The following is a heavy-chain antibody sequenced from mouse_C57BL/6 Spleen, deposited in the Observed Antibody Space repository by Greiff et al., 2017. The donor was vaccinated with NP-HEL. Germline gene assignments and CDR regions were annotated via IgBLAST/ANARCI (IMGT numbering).Heavy chain of an antibody. CDR2: INPNYGTT. CDR1: GYSFTDYN. D-gene: IGHD3-2*02. J-gene: IGHJ3*01. V-gene: IGHV1-39*01. Sequence: EVQLQQSGPELVKPGASVKISCKASGYSFTDYNMNWVKQSNGKSLEWIGVINPNYGTTSYNQRFKGKATLTVDQSSSTAYMQLNSLTSEDSAVYYCAKGVDSSGYRFAYWGQGTLVTVSA. CDR3: AKGVDSSGYRFAY.